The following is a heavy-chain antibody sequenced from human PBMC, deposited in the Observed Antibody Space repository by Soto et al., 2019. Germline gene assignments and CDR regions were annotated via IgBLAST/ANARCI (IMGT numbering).Heavy chain of an antibody. CDR3: ARLSAIAVAIDY. V-gene: IGHV4-30-2*01. J-gene: IGHJ4*02. D-gene: IGHD6-19*01. Sequence: PSETLSLTCAVSGGSISSGGYSWSWIRQPPGKGLEWIGYIYHSGSTYYNPSLKSRVTISVDRSKNQFSLKLSSVTAADTAVYYCARLSAIAVAIDYWGQGTLVTVSS. CDR2: IYHSGST. CDR1: GGSISSGGYS.